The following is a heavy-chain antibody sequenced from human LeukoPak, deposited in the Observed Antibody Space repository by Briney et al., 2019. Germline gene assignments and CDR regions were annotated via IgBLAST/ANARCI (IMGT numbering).Heavy chain of an antibody. Sequence: PGGSLSLSCIASGFTFSSYAMTWVRQAPGKRLEWVSGIVGSGGTTYSADSVKGRYNIARDNSKNTLYLQMHSLRAEDTATYSCARVIFNVWELYGHGDYWGQGTLVTVSS. J-gene: IGHJ4*02. CDR3: ARVIFNVWELYGHGDY. D-gene: IGHD1-26*01. CDR2: IVGSGGTT. CDR1: GFTFSSYA. V-gene: IGHV3-23*01.